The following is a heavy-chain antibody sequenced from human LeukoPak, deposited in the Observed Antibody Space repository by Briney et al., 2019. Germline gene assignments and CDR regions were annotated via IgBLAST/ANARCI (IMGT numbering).Heavy chain of an antibody. CDR2: ISYDGSNK. CDR3: ARSRSSGYYYTGIDY. J-gene: IGHJ4*02. Sequence: GGSLRLSCAASGFTFSSYGMHWVRQAPGKGLEWVAVISYDGSNKYYADSVKGRFTISRDNSKNTLYLQMNSLRAEDTAVYYCARSRSSGYYYTGIDYWGQGTLVTVSS. V-gene: IGHV3-30*03. D-gene: IGHD3-22*01. CDR1: GFTFSSYG.